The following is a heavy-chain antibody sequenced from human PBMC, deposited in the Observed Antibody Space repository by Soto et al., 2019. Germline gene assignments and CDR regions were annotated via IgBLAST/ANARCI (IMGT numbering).Heavy chain of an antibody. J-gene: IGHJ4*02. Sequence: ASVKVSCKASGGTFSSYAINWVRQAPGQGLEWMGGIIPIFGIANYAQKFQGRVTITADKSTSTAYMELSSLRSEDTAVYYCAREGQQQLVFDYWGQGTLVTVSS. D-gene: IGHD6-13*01. CDR2: IIPIFGIA. CDR3: AREGQQQLVFDY. CDR1: GGTFSSYA. V-gene: IGHV1-69*10.